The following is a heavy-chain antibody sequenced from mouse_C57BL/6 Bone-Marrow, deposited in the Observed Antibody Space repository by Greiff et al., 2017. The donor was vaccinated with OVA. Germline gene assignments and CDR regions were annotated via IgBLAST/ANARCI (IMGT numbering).Heavy chain of an antibody. CDR3: ASGRQPMGFYAMDY. V-gene: IGHV5-17*01. J-gene: IGHJ4*01. CDR2: ISSGSSTI. CDR1: GFTFSDYG. D-gene: IGHD6-1*01. Sequence: DVKLVESGGGLVKPGGSLKLSCAASGFTFSDYGMHWVRQAPEKGLEWVAYISSGSSTIYYADTVKGRFTISRDNAKNTLFLQMTSLRSEDTAMYYCASGRQPMGFYAMDYWGQGTSVTVSS.